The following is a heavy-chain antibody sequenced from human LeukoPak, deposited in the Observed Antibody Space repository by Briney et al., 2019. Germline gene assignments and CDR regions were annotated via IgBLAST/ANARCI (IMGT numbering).Heavy chain of an antibody. D-gene: IGHD3-10*01. Sequence: ASVKVSCKASGFTFTSSAVQWVRQARGQRLEWIGWIVVGSGNTNYAQKFQERVTITRDMSTSTAYMELSSLRSEDTAVYYCAADQFGCYYGSGNYPWGQGTLVTVSS. CDR2: IVVGSGNT. V-gene: IGHV1-58*01. J-gene: IGHJ5*02. CDR1: GFTFTSSA. CDR3: AADQFGCYYGSGNYP.